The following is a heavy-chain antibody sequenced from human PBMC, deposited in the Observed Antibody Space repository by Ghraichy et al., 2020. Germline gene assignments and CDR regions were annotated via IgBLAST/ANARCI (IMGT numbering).Heavy chain of an antibody. D-gene: IGHD3-22*01. CDR1: GLSVSGNY. J-gene: IGHJ6*02. Sequence: GESLKISCAASGLSVSGNYMSWVRQAPGKGLEWVSLTYSDGNTDYADSVKGRFTISRDSSKNTVYLQMSSLRAEDTAVYYCARDRMYDASGYYFYYYGMDVWGQGTTVTVSS. V-gene: IGHV3-66*01. CDR2: TYSDGNT. CDR3: ARDRMYDASGYYFYYYGMDV.